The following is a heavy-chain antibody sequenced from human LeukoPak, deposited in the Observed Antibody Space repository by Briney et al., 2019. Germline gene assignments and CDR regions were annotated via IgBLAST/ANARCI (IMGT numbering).Heavy chain of an antibody. J-gene: IGHJ4*02. CDR2: ISSLGTHK. V-gene: IGHV3-21*01. D-gene: IGHD5-12*01. CDR1: GFSFGNYS. CDR3: ARIFLTYSGYDLNFFDS. Sequence: GGSLRLSCATSGFSFGNYSMTWVRQAPGKGLEWVSSISSLGTHKYYADSMKGRFTIARDNANNSLVLQMNSLRGEDSAVYYCARIFLTYSGYDLNFFDSWGQGALVTVSS.